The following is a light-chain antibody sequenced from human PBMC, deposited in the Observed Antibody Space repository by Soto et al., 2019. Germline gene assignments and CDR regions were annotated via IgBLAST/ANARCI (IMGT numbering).Light chain of an antibody. J-gene: IGLJ1*01. CDR2: ENN. CDR3: GTWDSSLSTYV. CDR1: SSNIGNNY. V-gene: IGLV1-51*02. Sequence: QSVLTQTPSVSAAIGEKVATSYTGSSSNIGNNYVSWYQQLPGTAPKLLIYENNKRPSGIPDRFSGSKSGTSATLGITGLQTGDEADYYCGTWDSSLSTYVFGTVTKVTVL.